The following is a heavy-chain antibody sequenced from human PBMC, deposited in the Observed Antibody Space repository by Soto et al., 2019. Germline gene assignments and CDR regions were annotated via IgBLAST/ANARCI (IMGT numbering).Heavy chain of an antibody. CDR3: ATGPIAVARENFFDY. CDR2: ISYDGSNK. D-gene: IGHD6-19*01. CDR1: GFTFSSYG. Sequence: QVQLVESGGGVVQPGRSLRLSCAASGFTFSSYGMHWVRQAPGKGLEWVAVISYDGSNKYYADSVKGRFTISRDNFKNTLYLQMNSLRAEDTAVYYCATGPIAVARENFFDYWGQGTLVTVSS. V-gene: IGHV3-30*03. J-gene: IGHJ4*02.